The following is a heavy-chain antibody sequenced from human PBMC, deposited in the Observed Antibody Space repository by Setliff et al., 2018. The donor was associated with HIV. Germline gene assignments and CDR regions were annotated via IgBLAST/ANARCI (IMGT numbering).Heavy chain of an antibody. D-gene: IGHD3-10*01. J-gene: IGHJ3*02. CDR3: VRDPPLITYGPDHPFDI. V-gene: IGHV4-28*03. CDR2: IYYSGST. Sequence: SETLSLTCTVSGSSISTSNWWGWIRQTPGKGLEWIGYIYYSGSTNYNPSLRSRVTISEDTSKNQFSLTLTSVTAADTAVYYCVRDPPLITYGPDHPFDIWGQGTMVTVS. CDR1: GSSISTSNW.